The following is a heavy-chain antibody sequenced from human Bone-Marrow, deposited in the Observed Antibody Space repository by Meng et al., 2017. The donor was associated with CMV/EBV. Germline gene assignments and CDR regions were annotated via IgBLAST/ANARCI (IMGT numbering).Heavy chain of an antibody. CDR3: ARVRGSGGSCYDY. Sequence: QVQLVQSGAEVKKPGVSVNVSCKASGYTFTSYYMHWVRQAPGQGLEWMGIINPSGGSTSYAQKFQGRVTMTRDTSTSTVYMELSSLRSEDTAVYYCARVRGSGGSCYDYWGQGTLVTVS. D-gene: IGHD2-15*01. CDR2: INPSGGST. V-gene: IGHV1-46*01. CDR1: GYTFTSYY. J-gene: IGHJ4*02.